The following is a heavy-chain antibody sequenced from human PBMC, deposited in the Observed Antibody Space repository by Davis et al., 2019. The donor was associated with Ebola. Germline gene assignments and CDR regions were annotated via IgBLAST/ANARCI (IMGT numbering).Heavy chain of an antibody. J-gene: IGHJ4*02. CDR1: GFTFSSYA. D-gene: IGHD2-21*02. CDR2: ISTGGGVT. CDR3: AKIVVVTAIPHFDY. Sequence: ESLKISCAASGFTFSSYAMSWVRQAPGKGLEWVSGISTGGGVTIYADSVKGRFTISRDNSKNTLYLQMNSLRAEDTAVYYCAKIVVVTAIPHFDYWGQRTLVTVSS. V-gene: IGHV3-23*01.